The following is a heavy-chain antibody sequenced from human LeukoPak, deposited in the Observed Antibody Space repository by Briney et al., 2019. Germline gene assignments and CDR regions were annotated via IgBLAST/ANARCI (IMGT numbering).Heavy chain of an antibody. Sequence: ASVKVSCKASGGTFSGYAINWVRQAPGQGFEWMGRIIPIFGIANYAQKFQGRVTITADKSTSTAYMELSSLRSEDTAVYYCARGTGEAYYFDYWGQGTLVTVSS. V-gene: IGHV1-69*04. J-gene: IGHJ4*02. D-gene: IGHD7-27*01. CDR2: IIPIFGIA. CDR3: ARGTGEAYYFDY. CDR1: GGTFSGYA.